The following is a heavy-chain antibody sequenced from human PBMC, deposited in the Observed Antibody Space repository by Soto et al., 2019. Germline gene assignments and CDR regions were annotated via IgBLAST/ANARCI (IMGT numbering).Heavy chain of an antibody. CDR1: GFTFSSYA. D-gene: IGHD4-17*01. CDR3: ARALGDYGDY. Sequence: QGQLAESGGGVVQPGRSLRLSCAASGFTFSSYAMHWVRQAPGKGLEWVAVISYDGRNKYYADSVKGRFTISRDNSKNTLYLQMNSLRVEDTAVYYCARALGDYGDYWGQGTLVTVSS. V-gene: IGHV3-30*04. J-gene: IGHJ4*02. CDR2: ISYDGRNK.